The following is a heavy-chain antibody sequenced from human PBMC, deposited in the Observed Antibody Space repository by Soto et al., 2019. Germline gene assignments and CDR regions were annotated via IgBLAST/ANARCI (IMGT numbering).Heavy chain of an antibody. CDR3: ARDQHFDWLLPGDYYYGMDV. J-gene: IGHJ6*02. V-gene: IGHV4-61*01. D-gene: IGHD3-9*01. CDR2: IYYSGST. Sequence: PSETLSLTCTVSGGSVSSGSYYWSWIRQPPGKGLEWIGYIYYSGSTNYNPSLKSRVTISVDTSKNQFSLKLSSVTAADTAVYYGARDQHFDWLLPGDYYYGMDVWGQGTTVTVSS. CDR1: GGSVSSGSYY.